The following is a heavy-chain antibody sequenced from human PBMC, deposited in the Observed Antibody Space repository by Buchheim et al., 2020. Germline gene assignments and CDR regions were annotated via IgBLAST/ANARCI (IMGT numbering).Heavy chain of an antibody. CDR1: GGSSSGFF. J-gene: IGHJ4*03. V-gene: IGHV4-34*02. Sequence: QVQLQQWGAGLLKPSETLSLTCAIYGGSSSGFFWSWIRQPPGKGPEWIGEINDNGFTNYNPSLKIQVSISLDTSKKQFSLKVNSVTAADSALYYCARGRNYLVKVPGDRGPTFDFWGQGIL. CDR2: INDNGFT. D-gene: IGHD2/OR15-2a*01. CDR3: ARGRNYLVKVPGDRGPTFDF.